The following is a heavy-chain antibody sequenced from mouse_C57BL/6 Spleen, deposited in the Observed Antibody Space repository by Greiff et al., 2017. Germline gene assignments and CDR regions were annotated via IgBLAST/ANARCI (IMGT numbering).Heavy chain of an antibody. Sequence: EVQLQESEGGLVQPGSSMKLSCTASGFTFSDYYMAWVRQVPEKGLEWVANINYDGSSTYYLDSLKSRFIISRDNAKNILYLQMSSLKSEDTATYYCARAQLGRWYFDVWGTGTTVTVSS. V-gene: IGHV5-16*01. CDR2: INYDGSST. D-gene: IGHD4-1*02. CDR1: GFTFSDYY. J-gene: IGHJ1*03. CDR3: ARAQLGRWYFDV.